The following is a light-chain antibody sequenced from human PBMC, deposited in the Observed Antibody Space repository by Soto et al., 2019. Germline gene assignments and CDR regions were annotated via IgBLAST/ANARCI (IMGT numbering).Light chain of an antibody. V-gene: IGLV2-14*01. J-gene: IGLJ3*02. CDR2: DVS. Sequence: QSALTQPASVSGSPGQSITISCTGTSSDVGAYNYVSWYQQLPGKAPKLMIYDVSNRPSGVSNRFSGSKSGNTASLTISGLQAEDEADYYCSSYTSSSTRVVFGGGTKLTVL. CDR1: SSDVGAYNY. CDR3: SSYTSSSTRVV.